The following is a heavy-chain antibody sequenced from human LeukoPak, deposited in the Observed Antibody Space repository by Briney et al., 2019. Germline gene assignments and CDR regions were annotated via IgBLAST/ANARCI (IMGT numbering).Heavy chain of an antibody. CDR3: ARTTYGSGSLYDY. CDR2: NYYSGST. V-gene: IGHV4-59*08. Sequence: SETLSLTCTVSGGSISSYYWSWIRQPPGKGLEWIGYNYYSGSTNYNPSLKSRVTISVDTSRNQLFLKLSSVTAADTAVYYCARTTYGSGSLYDYWGQGTLVTVSS. J-gene: IGHJ4*02. CDR1: GGSISSYY. D-gene: IGHD3-10*01.